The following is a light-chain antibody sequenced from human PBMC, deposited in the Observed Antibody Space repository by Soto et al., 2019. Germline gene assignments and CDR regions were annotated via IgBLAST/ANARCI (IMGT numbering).Light chain of an antibody. Sequence: EIVMTQSPATLSVSPGERAALSCRAVQSVSSSYLAWYQQKPGQAPRLLIYGASSRATGIPDRFSGSGSGTEFTFTISTLQSEDFAIYYCQHYNNWPPWTFGQGTKVDIK. CDR1: QSVSSSY. CDR3: QHYNNWPPWT. J-gene: IGKJ1*01. CDR2: GAS. V-gene: IGKV3D-15*01.